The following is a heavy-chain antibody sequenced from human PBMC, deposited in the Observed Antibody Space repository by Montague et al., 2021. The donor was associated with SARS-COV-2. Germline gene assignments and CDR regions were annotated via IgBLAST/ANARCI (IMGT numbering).Heavy chain of an antibody. CDR1: GGSISSYH. Sequence: SETLSLTCTVSGGSISSYHWSWIRQPPGKGPERIGYINYTGSTNYNPSLRSRVTISVDTSKRQFSLKLNSVTAADTAVYYCASRYDSSGYYVFWGQGTLVTVPS. CDR3: ASRYDSSGYYVF. V-gene: IGHV4-59*08. J-gene: IGHJ4*02. CDR2: INYTGST. D-gene: IGHD3-22*01.